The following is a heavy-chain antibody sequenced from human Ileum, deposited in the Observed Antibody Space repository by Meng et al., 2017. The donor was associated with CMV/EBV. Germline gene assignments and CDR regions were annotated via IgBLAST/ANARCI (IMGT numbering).Heavy chain of an antibody. J-gene: IGHJ4*02. D-gene: IGHD2-2*01. CDR2: INPSDGST. CDR1: TFTRYY. CDR3: ARTFCRSTGCYPTTLYFDY. V-gene: IGHV1-46*01. Sequence: TFTRYYMHWVRQAPGQGLEWMGIINPSDGSTTYTQKFQGRVTMTSDTSASTVYMELSSLRSDDTAVYYCARTFCRSTGCYPTTLYFDYWGQGKLVTVSS.